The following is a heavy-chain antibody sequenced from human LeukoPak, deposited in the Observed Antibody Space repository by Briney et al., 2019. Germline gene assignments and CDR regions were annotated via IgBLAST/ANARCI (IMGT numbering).Heavy chain of an antibody. V-gene: IGHV3-30*02. CDR1: GFTFSSYG. J-gene: IGHJ4*02. CDR3: AKGWDSSGSPFDY. Sequence: GGSLRLSCAASGFTFSSYGMHWVRQAPGKGLEWVAFIRYDGSNKYYADSVKGRFTISRDNSKNTLYLQMNSLRAEDTAVYYCAKGWDSSGSPFDYWGQGTLVTVSS. CDR2: IRYDGSNK. D-gene: IGHD3-22*01.